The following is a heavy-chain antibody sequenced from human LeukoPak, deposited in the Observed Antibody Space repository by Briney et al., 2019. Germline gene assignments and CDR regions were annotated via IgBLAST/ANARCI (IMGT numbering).Heavy chain of an antibody. D-gene: IGHD6-13*01. CDR3: ARGIAAAGTGSWFDP. CDR1: GYTFTSYD. Sequence: ASVKVSCKASGYTFTSYDINWVRQATGQGLEWMGWMNPNSGNTGYAQKFQGRVTMTRNTSISTAYMELSSLRSEDTAVYYCARGIAAAGTGSWFDPWGQGTLVTVSS. CDR2: MNPNSGNT. J-gene: IGHJ5*02. V-gene: IGHV1-8*01.